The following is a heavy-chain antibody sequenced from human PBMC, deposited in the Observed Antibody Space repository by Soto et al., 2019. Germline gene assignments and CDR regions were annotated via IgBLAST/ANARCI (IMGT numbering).Heavy chain of an antibody. J-gene: IGHJ4*01. V-gene: IGHV1-46*01. D-gene: IGHD1-26*01. CDR1: GYTFTIYC. CDR3: GRAVGRDGSSWPRGAFDC. Sequence: ASVNVSCKASGYTFTIYCMHWVRRAPGQGLEWMGIINPSGGSTSYAQKFQGRVTMTRDTSISTAYMELSNVRSDDTAVYYCGRAVGRDGSSWPRGAFDCWGQGSLVTVSS. CDR2: INPSGGST.